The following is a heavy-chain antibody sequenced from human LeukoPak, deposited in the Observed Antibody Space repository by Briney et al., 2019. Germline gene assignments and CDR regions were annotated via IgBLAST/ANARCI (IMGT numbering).Heavy chain of an antibody. CDR2: ISSSSSYI. V-gene: IGHV3-21*01. Sequence: GGSLRLSCAASGFTFSSYSMNWVRQAPGKGLEWVSSISSSSSYIYYAYAVKGRFTISRDNDKTSLYLQMNSLRAEDTAVYYCARDHAYVSGWGQGTLVTVSS. J-gene: IGHJ4*02. CDR1: GFTFSSYS. D-gene: IGHD3-10*02. CDR3: ARDHAYVSG.